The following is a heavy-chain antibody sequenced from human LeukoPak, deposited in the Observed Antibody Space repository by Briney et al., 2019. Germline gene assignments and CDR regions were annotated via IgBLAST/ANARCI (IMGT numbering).Heavy chain of an antibody. CDR2: ISYSGNT. D-gene: IGHD3-22*01. J-gene: IGHJ4*01. Sequence: SETLCLTCPVSGVSISPSYWNWLRQPPGKGLEWIGYISYSGNTNYNPSLKSRVTIVVDTSKNQFSLKLTSVTAADTAVYYCARGGMSSYYESGGYYSYWGQGILVAVSS. V-gene: IGHV4-59*01. CDR3: ARGGMSSYYESGGYYSY. CDR1: GVSISPSY.